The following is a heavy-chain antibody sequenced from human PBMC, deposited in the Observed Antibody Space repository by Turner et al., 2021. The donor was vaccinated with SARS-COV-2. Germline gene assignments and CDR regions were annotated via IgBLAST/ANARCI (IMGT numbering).Heavy chain of an antibody. J-gene: IGHJ6*02. CDR2: ISPHSGGA. CDR3: ARSRYTYGSYYYYGMDV. V-gene: IGHV1-2*02. Sequence: QVQLVQSGAEVQRPGASVRVSCKASGYTFSDYYIHWVRQAPGQGLQWMAWISPHSGGATYGQSFQGRVTMTTDTSITTAYMELRNLKSDDMAVYYCARSRYTYGSYYYYGMDVWGQGTTVTVSS. D-gene: IGHD5-18*01. CDR1: GYTFSDYY.